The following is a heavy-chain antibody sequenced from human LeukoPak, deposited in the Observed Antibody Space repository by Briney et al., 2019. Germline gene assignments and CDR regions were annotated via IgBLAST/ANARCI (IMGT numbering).Heavy chain of an antibody. CDR2: INPNSGAT. V-gene: IGHV1-2*06. Sequence: ASVKVSCKASGYTFTGYYMHWVRKAPGQGLEWMGRINPNSGATNYAQKFQGRVTMTRDTSISTAYMELSRLRSDDTAVYYCARDGSGGDYFDYWGQGTLVTVSS. CDR1: GYTFTGYY. J-gene: IGHJ4*02. CDR3: ARDGSGGDYFDY. D-gene: IGHD3-16*01.